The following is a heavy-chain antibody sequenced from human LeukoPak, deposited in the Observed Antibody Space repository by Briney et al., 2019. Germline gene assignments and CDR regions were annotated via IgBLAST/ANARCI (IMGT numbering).Heavy chain of an antibody. J-gene: IGHJ4*02. V-gene: IGHV1-69*05. CDR1: GGTFSSYA. CDR3: ARGGSGWYDY. D-gene: IGHD6-19*01. CDR2: IIPIFGTA. Sequence: LVKVSCKASGGTFSSYAISWVRQAPGQGLEWMGRIIPIFGTANYAQKFQGRVTITTDESTSTAYMELSSLRSEDTAVYYCARGGSGWYDYWGQGTLVTVSS.